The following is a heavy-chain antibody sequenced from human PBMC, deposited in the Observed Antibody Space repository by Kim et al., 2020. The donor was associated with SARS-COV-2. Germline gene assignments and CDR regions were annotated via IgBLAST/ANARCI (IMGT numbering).Heavy chain of an antibody. V-gene: IGHV4-34*01. CDR3: ARTRGGHNPPPGY. J-gene: IGHJ1*01. CDR2: INHSGDT. D-gene: IGHD2-15*01. CDR1: VGSFSGHF. Sequence: SETLSLTCAVYVGSFSGHFWSWIRQPPGKGLEWIGEINHSGDTNYNASLRSRVTISVDTSKNQFSLKLTSVTAADTAVYYCARTRGGHNPPPGYWGQGTPGTVSS.